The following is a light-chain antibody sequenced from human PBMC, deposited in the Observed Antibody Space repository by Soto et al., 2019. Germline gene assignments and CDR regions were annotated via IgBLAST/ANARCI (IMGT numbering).Light chain of an antibody. CDR3: AAWDDSLSGVV. J-gene: IGLJ2*01. V-gene: IGLV1-44*01. Sequence: QSVLTQPPSASGTPGQRVTISCSGSNSNIGSNTVNWYQQFPGAAPKLLVYSSNLRPSGVPDRFSGSKSGTSASLAISGLQSEDEADYYCAAWDDSLSGVVFGGGTKLTVL. CDR1: NSNIGSNT. CDR2: SSN.